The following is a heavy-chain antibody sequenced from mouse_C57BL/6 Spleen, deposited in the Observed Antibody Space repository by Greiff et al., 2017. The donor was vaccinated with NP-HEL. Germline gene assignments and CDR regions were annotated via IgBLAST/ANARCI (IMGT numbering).Heavy chain of an antibody. CDR2: IHPNSGST. J-gene: IGHJ4*01. Sequence: QVQLQQPGAELVKPGASVKLSCKASGYTFTSYWMHWVKQRPGQGLEWIGMIHPNSGSTNYNEKFKSKATLTVDKSSSTAYMQLSSLTSEYSAVYYCARGWLLPDYYAMDYWGQGTSVTVSS. CDR3: ARGWLLPDYYAMDY. V-gene: IGHV1-64*01. CDR1: GYTFTSYW. D-gene: IGHD2-3*01.